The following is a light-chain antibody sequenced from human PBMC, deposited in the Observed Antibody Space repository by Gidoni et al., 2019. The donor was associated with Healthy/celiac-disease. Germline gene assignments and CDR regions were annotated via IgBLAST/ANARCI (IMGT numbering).Light chain of an antibody. J-gene: IGKJ1*01. V-gene: IGKV3-20*01. CDR3: QHQT. Sequence: EIVLTQSPGTLSLSPGERATLSCRASQSVSSSSLAWYQQKPGQAPRLLIYGASSRATGIPDRFSGSGSGTDFTLTISRLEPEDFAVYYCQHQTFGQGTKVEIK. CDR1: QSVSSSS. CDR2: GAS.